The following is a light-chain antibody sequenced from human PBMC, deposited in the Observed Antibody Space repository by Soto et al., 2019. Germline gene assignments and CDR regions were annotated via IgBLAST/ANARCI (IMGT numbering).Light chain of an antibody. CDR3: QQYSVYPPT. CDR1: QGIHDY. Sequence: DIQMTQSPSSLSVSVGDRVTITCRASQGIHDYLAWFQQKPGKAPKSLIYATSSLRSGVPSRFSGSGSGTEYTLTINSLQPEDFATYYCQQYSVYPPTFGQGTKVEIK. V-gene: IGKV1-16*01. J-gene: IGKJ1*01. CDR2: ATS.